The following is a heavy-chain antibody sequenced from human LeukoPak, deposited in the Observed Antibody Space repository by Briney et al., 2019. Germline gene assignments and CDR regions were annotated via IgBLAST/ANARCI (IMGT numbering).Heavy chain of an antibody. V-gene: IGHV3-20*04. CDR3: ATGGGGACL. Sequence: GGSLRLSCAASGFTFENYGLRWVRQAPGKGLEWVSGINWNGGSTGYVDSVKGRFTISRDNAKNSLYLQMNSVRVEDTAFYYCATGGGGACLGGQGTLVTVSS. CDR1: GFTFENYG. D-gene: IGHD3-16*01. J-gene: IGHJ4*01. CDR2: INWNGGST.